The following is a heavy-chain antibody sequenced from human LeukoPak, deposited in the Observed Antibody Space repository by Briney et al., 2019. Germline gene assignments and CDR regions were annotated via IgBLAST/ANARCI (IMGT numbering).Heavy chain of an antibody. V-gene: IGHV3-15*01. CDR2: IRSKTDGGTT. Sequence: PGGSLRLSCVVSGFTFSGAWMNWVRQAPGKGLEWVARIRSKTDGGTTDYAAPVKGRLTISRDDSENTLCLQMNSLDSEDTAVYYCTTERSGSFPKWGQGTLVTVSS. CDR1: GFTFSGAW. CDR3: TTERSGSFPK. J-gene: IGHJ4*02. D-gene: IGHD1-26*01.